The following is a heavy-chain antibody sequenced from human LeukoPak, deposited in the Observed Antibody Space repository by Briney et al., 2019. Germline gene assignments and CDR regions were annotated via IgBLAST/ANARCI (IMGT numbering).Heavy chain of an antibody. CDR1: GGSISSSSYY. CDR3: ARVKSGQQLAYFYYYMDV. Sequence: SETLSLTCTVSGGSISSSSYYWGWIRQPPGKGLEWIGSIYYSGSTYYNPSLKSRVTMSVDTPKNPFSLSLSSVTAADTAVYFCARVKSGQQLAYFYYYMDVWGKGTTVTVSS. J-gene: IGHJ6*03. D-gene: IGHD6-13*01. V-gene: IGHV4-39*01. CDR2: IYYSGST.